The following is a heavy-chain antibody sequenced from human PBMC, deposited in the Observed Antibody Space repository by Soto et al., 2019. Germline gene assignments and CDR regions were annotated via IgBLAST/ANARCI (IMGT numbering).Heavy chain of an antibody. CDR1: GFTFINYA. Sequence: EVQLLDSGGGLVQPGGSLRLSCATSGFTFINYAMNWVRQAPGKGLQWVATITGGGDATFYTDSVKGRFTXSXXXSSXXXXXXXXXXXXXXTAVYYCARKVLGSTTRPDYWYFDLWGRGTXXTXS. J-gene: IGHJ2*01. CDR2: ITGGGDAT. V-gene: IGHV3-23*01. CDR3: ARKVLGSTTRPDYWYFDL. D-gene: IGHD3-10*01.